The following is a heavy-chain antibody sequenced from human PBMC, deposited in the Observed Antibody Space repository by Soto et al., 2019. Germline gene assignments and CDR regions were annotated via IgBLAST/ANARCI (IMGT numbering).Heavy chain of an antibody. D-gene: IGHD3-22*01. CDR1: GFSFSDYY. Sequence: EVQLVESGGGLVQPGGSLRLSCAASGFSFSDYYINWVRQAPGKGLEWVGRTRIKASSYTTDYAAFVKGRFTISRDDSKNLIYLQMNSLKTEDTAVYYCAREGSSSGPDYEYWGQGTLVTVSS. J-gene: IGHJ4*02. CDR3: AREGSSSGPDYEY. CDR2: TRIKASSYTT. V-gene: IGHV3-72*01.